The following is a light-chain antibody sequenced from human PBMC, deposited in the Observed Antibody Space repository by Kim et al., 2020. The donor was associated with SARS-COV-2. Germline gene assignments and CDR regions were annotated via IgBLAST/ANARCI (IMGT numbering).Light chain of an antibody. J-gene: IGKJ1*01. Sequence: SWSPGKRATLPCRATQTNYRFLAWYQHKPGQAPRLLIYGASNRATDVPARFSGSGSETDFTLTISRLEPEDFAVYYCQQRSVWPWAFGQGTKLEI. CDR1: QTNYRF. CDR2: GAS. CDR3: QQRSVWPWA. V-gene: IGKV3-11*01.